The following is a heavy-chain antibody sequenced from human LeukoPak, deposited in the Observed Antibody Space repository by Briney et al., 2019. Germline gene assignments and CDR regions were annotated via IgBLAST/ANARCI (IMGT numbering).Heavy chain of an antibody. D-gene: IGHD4-23*01. Sequence: PGGSLRLSCAASGFTFSDYYMSWIRQAPGRGLEWLSYISSSGGTMFYTDPVKGRFIISRDNAKNSLYLQMNRLRAEDTAVYYCATDGGPADYWGQGTLVTVSS. V-gene: IGHV3-11*01. CDR3: ATDGGPADY. J-gene: IGHJ4*02. CDR2: ISSSGGTM. CDR1: GFTFSDYY.